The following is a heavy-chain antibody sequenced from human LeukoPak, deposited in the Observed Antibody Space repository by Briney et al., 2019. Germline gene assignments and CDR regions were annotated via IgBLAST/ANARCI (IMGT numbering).Heavy chain of an antibody. V-gene: IGHV3-21*01. CDR3: ARGQGHSSGY. J-gene: IGHJ4*02. D-gene: IGHD3-22*01. Sequence: GGSLRLSCAASGFTFSSYAMSWVRQAPGKGLEWVSSISSSSSYIYYADSVKGRFTISRDNAKNSLYLQMNSLRAEDTAVYYCARGQGHSSGYWGQGTLVTVSS. CDR2: ISSSSSYI. CDR1: GFTFSSYA.